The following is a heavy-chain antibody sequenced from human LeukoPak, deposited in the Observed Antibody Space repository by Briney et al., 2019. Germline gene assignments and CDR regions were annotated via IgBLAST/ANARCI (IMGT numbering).Heavy chain of an antibody. CDR3: ARAHTMPPYYYYYGMDV. J-gene: IGHJ6*02. Sequence: SVKVSCKASGYTFTSYGISWVRQAPGQGLEWMGGIIPIFGTANYAQKFQGRVTITADESTSTAYMELSSLRSEDTAVYYCARAHTMPPYYYYYGMDVWGQGTTVTVSS. D-gene: IGHD2-2*01. CDR1: GYTFTSYG. CDR2: IIPIFGTA. V-gene: IGHV1-69*13.